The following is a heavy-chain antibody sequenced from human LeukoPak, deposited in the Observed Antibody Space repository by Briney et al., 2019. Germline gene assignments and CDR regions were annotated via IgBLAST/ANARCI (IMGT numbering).Heavy chain of an antibody. CDR1: GFTFSTCA. J-gene: IGHJ4*02. Sequence: PGGSLRLSCAASGFTFSTCAMSWVRQAPGKGLEWVSALTGSGGHTYYADSVKGRFTVSRDNSKNTLYMQMNSLRAEDTAIYYCAKEAYSSGYQGLDYWGQGTLVTVSS. CDR2: LTGSGGHT. V-gene: IGHV3-23*01. CDR3: AKEAYSSGYQGLDY. D-gene: IGHD5-18*01.